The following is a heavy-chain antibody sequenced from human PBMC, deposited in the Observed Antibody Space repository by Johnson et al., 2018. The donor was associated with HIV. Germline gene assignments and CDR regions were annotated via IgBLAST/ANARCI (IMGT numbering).Heavy chain of an antibody. CDR2: ISYDGSNK. CDR1: GFTFSSYA. CDR3: ARCILTGYYSHDAFDI. J-gene: IGHJ3*02. Sequence: QVQLVESGGGLVQPGGSLRLSCAASGFTFSSYAMHWVRQAPGKGLEWVAVISYDGSNKYYADSVKGRFTISRDNSKNSLYLQMNSLRAEDTAVYYCARCILTGYYSHDAFDIWGQGTMVTVSS. V-gene: IGHV3-30-3*01. D-gene: IGHD3-9*01.